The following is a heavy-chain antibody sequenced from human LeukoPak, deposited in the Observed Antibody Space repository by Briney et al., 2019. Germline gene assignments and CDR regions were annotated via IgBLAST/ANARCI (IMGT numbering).Heavy chain of an antibody. D-gene: IGHD6-6*01. CDR1: GYTFTSYG. V-gene: IGHV1-18*01. CDR3: ARRIAAHTSFDY. Sequence: ASVKVSCKASGYTFTSYGISWVRQAPGQGLEWMGWISAYNGNTNYAQKLQGRVTMTTNTSTSTAYMELRSLRSDDTAVYYCARRIAAHTSFDYWGQGTLVTVSS. J-gene: IGHJ4*02. CDR2: ISAYNGNT.